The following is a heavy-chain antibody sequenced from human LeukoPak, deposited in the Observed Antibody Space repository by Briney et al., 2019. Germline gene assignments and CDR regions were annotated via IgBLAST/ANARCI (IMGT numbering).Heavy chain of an antibody. J-gene: IGHJ3*02. CDR2: INPNSGGT. V-gene: IGHV1-2*04. CDR3: ARSYGGNSLSAFDI. Sequence: WASVKVSCKASGYTFTGYYMHWVRQAPGQGLEWMGWINPNSGGTNYAQRFQGWVTMTRDTSISTAYMELSRLRSDDTAVYYCARSYGGNSLSAFDIWGQGTMVTVSS. CDR1: GYTFTGYY. D-gene: IGHD4-23*01.